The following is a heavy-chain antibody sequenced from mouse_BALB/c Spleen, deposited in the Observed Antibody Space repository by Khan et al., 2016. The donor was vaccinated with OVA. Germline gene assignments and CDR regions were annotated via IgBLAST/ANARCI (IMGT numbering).Heavy chain of an antibody. Sequence: VQLQQSGAELANPGASVKMSCKASGYTFPSYWMHWVKQRPGPGMEWIGYINPSNGYTEYNQKLKDKAKLTQAKSSSKAYMTLSSLTAEDSAVYYGTRRGLFGIFVYWGQGTLVTVSA. CDR1: GYTFPSYW. J-gene: IGHJ3*01. CDR3: TRRGLFGIFVY. D-gene: IGHD1-1*02. V-gene: IGHV1-7*01. CDR2: INPSNGYT.